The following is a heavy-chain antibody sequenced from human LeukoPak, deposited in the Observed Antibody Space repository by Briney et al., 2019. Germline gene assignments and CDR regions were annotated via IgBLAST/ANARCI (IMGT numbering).Heavy chain of an antibody. J-gene: IGHJ6*02. CDR2: ISAYNGNT. D-gene: IGHD6-13*01. V-gene: IGHV1-18*01. CDR3: ASNPWIAAAGPYGMDV. Sequence: ASVKVSCKASGYTFTSYGISWVRQAPGQGLEWMGWISAYNGNTNYAQKLQGRVTMTTDTSTSTAYMELRSLRSDDTAVYYCASNPWIAAAGPYGMDVWGQGTTVTVSS. CDR1: GYTFTSYG.